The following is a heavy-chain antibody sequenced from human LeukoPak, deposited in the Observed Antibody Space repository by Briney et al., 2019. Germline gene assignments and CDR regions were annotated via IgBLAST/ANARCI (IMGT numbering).Heavy chain of an antibody. CDR1: GFTFSDYY. V-gene: IGHV3-11*01. D-gene: IGHD2-2*01. CDR3: AKNYCSRTSCQYGMDV. CDR2: ISNSGSTI. Sequence: GGSLRLSCAASGFTFSDYYMTWIRQAPGKGLEWVSYISNSGSTIYYADSVKGRFTISRDKAENSLYLQMNGLRAEDTAVYYCAKNYCSRTSCQYGMDVWGQGTTVTVSS. J-gene: IGHJ6*02.